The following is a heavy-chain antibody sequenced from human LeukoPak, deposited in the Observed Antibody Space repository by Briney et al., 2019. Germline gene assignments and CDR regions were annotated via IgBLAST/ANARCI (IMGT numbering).Heavy chain of an antibody. CDR3: ARGRPYYDFWSGYQNWFDP. CDR1: GGSFSGYY. CDR2: INHSGST. V-gene: IGHV4-34*01. Sequence: SETLSLTCAVYGGSFSGYYSSWIRQPPGKGLEWIGEINHSGSTNYNPSLKSRVTISVDTSKNQFSLKLSSVTAADTAVYYCARGRPYYDFWSGYQNWFDPWGQGTLVTVSS. J-gene: IGHJ5*02. D-gene: IGHD3-3*01.